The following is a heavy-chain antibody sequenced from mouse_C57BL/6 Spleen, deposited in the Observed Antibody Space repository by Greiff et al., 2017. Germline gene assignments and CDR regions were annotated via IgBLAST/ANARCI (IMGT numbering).Heavy chain of an antibody. D-gene: IGHD1-1*02. CDR1: GFTFSDYG. J-gene: IGHJ1*03. V-gene: IGHV5-17*01. CDR3: ARPDLWRYFDV. CDR2: ISSGSSII. Sequence: EVTLVASGGGLVQPGGSLKLSCAASGFTFSDYGMHWVRQAPEKGLEWVAYISSGSSIIYYADTVKGRFTISRDNAKNTLFLQMTSLRSEDTAMYYCARPDLWRYFDVWGTGTTVTVSS.